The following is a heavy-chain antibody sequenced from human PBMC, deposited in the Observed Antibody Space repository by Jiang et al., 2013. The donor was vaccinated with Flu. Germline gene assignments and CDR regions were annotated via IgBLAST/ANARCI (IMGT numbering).Heavy chain of an antibody. J-gene: IGHJ4*02. CDR3: AKDIGSAPYYFDY. D-gene: IGHD3-10*01. Sequence: VSAISGSGGSTYYADSVKGRFTISRDNSKNTLYLQMNSLRAEDTAVYYCAKDIGSAPYYFDYWGQGTLVTVSS. V-gene: IGHV3-23*01. CDR2: ISGSGGST.